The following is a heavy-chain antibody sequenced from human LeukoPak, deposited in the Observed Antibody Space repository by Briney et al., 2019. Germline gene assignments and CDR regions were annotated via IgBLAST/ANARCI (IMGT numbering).Heavy chain of an antibody. J-gene: IGHJ4*02. CDR3: AIVNYDILTGQIDS. V-gene: IGHV3-23*01. CDR1: GFTFSSYA. CDR2: ISGSGDTT. D-gene: IGHD3-9*01. Sequence: GGSLRLSCAASGFTFSSYAMSWVRQAPGKGLEWVSVISGSGDTTYYADSVKGRFTISRDNSKNTLYLQMNSLRAEDTAVYYCAIVNYDILTGQIDSWGQGTLVTVSS.